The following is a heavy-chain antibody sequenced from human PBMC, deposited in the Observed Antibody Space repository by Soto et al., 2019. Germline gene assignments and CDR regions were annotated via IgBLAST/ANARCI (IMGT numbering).Heavy chain of an antibody. CDR3: ARDRKGSNGLTDY. Sequence: PSETLSLTCTVSGGSISSYYWSWIRQPPGKGLEWIGYIYYSGSTNYNPSLESRVTISVDTSKNQFSLKLSSVTAADTAMYYCARDRKGSNGLTDYWGQGALVTVSS. CDR1: GGSISSYY. V-gene: IGHV4-59*01. D-gene: IGHD3-9*01. CDR2: IYYSGST. J-gene: IGHJ4*02.